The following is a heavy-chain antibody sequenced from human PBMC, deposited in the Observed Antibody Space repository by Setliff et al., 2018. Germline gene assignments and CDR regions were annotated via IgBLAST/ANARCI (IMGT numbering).Heavy chain of an antibody. CDR2: INHSGST. V-gene: IGHV4-34*01. CDR1: GGSFSTCY. CDR3: TVYNTGSSKDHY. J-gene: IGHJ4*02. D-gene: IGHD2-8*02. Sequence: PSETLSLTCAVYGGSFSTCYWIWIRQPPGKGLEWIGEINHSGSTNYNPSLKSRVTISVDTSKNQFSLKLSSVTAADTALYYCTVYNTGSSKDHYWGQGTPVTVSS.